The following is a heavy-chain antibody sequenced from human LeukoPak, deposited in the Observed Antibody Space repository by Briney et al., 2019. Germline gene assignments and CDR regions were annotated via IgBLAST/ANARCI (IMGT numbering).Heavy chain of an antibody. Sequence: PGGSLRLSCAASGFPFSTSAMSWVRQAPGKGLEWVSAIHTSGDTCYADSVKGRFTISRDTSKNTLYLQINSLRVEDTAVYYCIVFGDSNHWGQGTLVTVSS. V-gene: IGHV3-23*05. CDR3: IVFGDSNH. CDR2: IHTSGDT. CDR1: GFPFSTSA. D-gene: IGHD4-17*01. J-gene: IGHJ5*02.